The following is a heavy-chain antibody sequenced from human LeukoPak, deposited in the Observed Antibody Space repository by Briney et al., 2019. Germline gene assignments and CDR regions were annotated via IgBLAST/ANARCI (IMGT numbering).Heavy chain of an antibody. Sequence: ASVKVSCKASGGTFSSYVISWVRQAPGQGLEWMGGIVPIFGTANYAQKFQGRVTMTRDTSISTAYMELSRLRSDDTAVYYCARDLDDGEDFDPWGQGTLVTVSS. D-gene: IGHD4-17*01. CDR1: GGTFSSYV. J-gene: IGHJ5*02. CDR3: ARDLDDGEDFDP. CDR2: IVPIFGTA. V-gene: IGHV1-69*05.